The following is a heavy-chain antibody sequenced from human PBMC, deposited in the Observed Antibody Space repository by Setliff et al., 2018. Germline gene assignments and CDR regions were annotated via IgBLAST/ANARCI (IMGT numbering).Heavy chain of an antibody. CDR2: MHPNSGNT. D-gene: IGHD3-16*01. CDR3: VTAQGAEHFDY. J-gene: IGHJ4*02. V-gene: IGHV1-8*01. Sequence: GASVKVSCKTLGKSFTKYDFHWVRQATEQGLEWMGWMHPNSGNTGYAQKFQGRVTMTSNTAINTAYMELMRLTSEDTAVYYCVTAQGAEHFDYWGQGSLVTVSS. CDR1: GKSFTKYD.